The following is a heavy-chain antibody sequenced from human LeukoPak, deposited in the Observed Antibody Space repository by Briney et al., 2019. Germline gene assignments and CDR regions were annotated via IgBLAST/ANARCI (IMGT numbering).Heavy chain of an antibody. D-gene: IGHD3-3*01. CDR3: AREGDYDCWDS. Sequence: GGSLRLSCAASGFTFSSYEMNWVRQAPGKGLVWVSYISSSGSTIYYADSVKGRFTISRDNAKNSLYLQMNGLRAEDTAVYYCAREGDYDCWDSWGQGTLVTVSS. V-gene: IGHV3-48*03. CDR2: ISSSGSTI. CDR1: GFTFSSYE. J-gene: IGHJ4*02.